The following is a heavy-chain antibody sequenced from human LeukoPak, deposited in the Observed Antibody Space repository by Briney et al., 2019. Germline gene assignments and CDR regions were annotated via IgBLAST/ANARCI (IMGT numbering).Heavy chain of an antibody. D-gene: IGHD5-12*01. V-gene: IGHV1-8*01. Sequence: ASVKVSCKASGYTFTSYDINWVRQATGQGLEWMGWMNPNSGNTGYAQKFQGRVTMTRNTSISTAYMELSSLRSEDTAVYYCAIHSGYDGGVDYWGQGTLVTVSS. CDR3: AIHSGYDGGVDY. CDR1: GYTFTSYD. J-gene: IGHJ4*02. CDR2: MNPNSGNT.